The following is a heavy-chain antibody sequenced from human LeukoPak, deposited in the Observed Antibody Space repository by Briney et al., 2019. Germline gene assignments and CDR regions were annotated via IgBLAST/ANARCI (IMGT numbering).Heavy chain of an antibody. V-gene: IGHV4-61*02. D-gene: IGHD3-10*01. CDR1: GGSISSRSYY. CDR2: IYASGTT. CDR3: ARWGSNMAREKGDH. J-gene: IGHJ4*02. Sequence: SQTLSLTCTVSGGSISSRSYYWSWIRQPAGKGLEWIGRIYASGTTNYNPSLKTRVTILVDTSKNQFSLKLSSVTAADTAVYYCARWGSNMAREKGDHWGQGTLVTVSS.